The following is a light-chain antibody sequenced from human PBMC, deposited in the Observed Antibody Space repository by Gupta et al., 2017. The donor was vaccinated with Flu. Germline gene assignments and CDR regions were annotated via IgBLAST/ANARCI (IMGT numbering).Light chain of an antibody. V-gene: IGKV3-11*01. J-gene: IGKJ5*01. CDR1: QSVTSY. Sequence: IVLTQSPATLSLSPGDRVSLSCRASQSVTSYLVWYQQKPGQAPRLLIYDTSNRATGIPARFSGSGSGTEFTLTISSLEPEDFAVYYCQQRSNWPITFGQGTRVEIK. CDR2: DTS. CDR3: QQRSNWPIT.